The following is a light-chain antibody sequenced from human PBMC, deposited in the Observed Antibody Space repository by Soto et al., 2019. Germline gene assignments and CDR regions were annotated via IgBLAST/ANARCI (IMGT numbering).Light chain of an antibody. J-gene: IGKJ1*01. Sequence: IVLTQSPGTLSLSPGERATLSCRTSQSVSNNYLAWYQQKPGQAPRLLIYGASSRATGIPDRFSGSGSGTDFTLSISRLEPEDFAVYYCQQYSTLWTFGQGNKVDI. CDR3: QQYSTLWT. V-gene: IGKV3-20*01. CDR2: GAS. CDR1: QSVSNNY.